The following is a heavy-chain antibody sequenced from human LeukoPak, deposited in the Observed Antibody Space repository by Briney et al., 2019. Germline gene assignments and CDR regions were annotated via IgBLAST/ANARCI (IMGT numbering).Heavy chain of an antibody. CDR3: ARDGDVVVVAASEFDY. J-gene: IGHJ4*02. D-gene: IGHD2-15*01. CDR1: GFTFSSYW. Sequence: GGSLTLSCAASGFTFSSYWMSWVRQAPGKGLEWVANIKQDGSEKYYVDSVKGRFTISRDNAKNSLYLQMNSLRAEDTAVYYCARDGDVVVVAASEFDYWGQGTLVTVSS. CDR2: IKQDGSEK. V-gene: IGHV3-7*01.